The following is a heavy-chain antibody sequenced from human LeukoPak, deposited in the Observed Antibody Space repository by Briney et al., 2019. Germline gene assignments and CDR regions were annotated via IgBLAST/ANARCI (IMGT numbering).Heavy chain of an antibody. J-gene: IGHJ4*02. CDR2: IKQDGNDK. CDR3: ARDAANYGDYVYFDY. D-gene: IGHD4-17*01. V-gene: IGHV3-7*03. Sequence: GGSLRLSCAASGFTFSSHWMNWVRQAPGKGLEWVAIIKQDGNDKYYVDSVKGRFTISRDNAKNSLYLQMNSLRAEDTALYYCARDAANYGDYVYFDYWGQGTLVTVSS. CDR1: GFTFSSHW.